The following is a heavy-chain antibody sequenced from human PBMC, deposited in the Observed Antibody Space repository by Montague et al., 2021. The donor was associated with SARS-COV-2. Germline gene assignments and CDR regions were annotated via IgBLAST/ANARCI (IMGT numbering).Heavy chain of an antibody. CDR1: GGSIGTGYYF. CDR3: ARTPGQIAGDAFDI. Sequence: SETLSLTCTVSGGSIGTGYYFWSWIRQSPGKGLEWLGTVFYRGNTYYNPPLKSRVTISVDTSKNQFSLKLSSVTAADTAVYYCARTPGQIAGDAFDIWGQGTMVTVSS. V-gene: IGHV4-39*07. CDR2: VFYRGNT. J-gene: IGHJ3*02. D-gene: IGHD2-21*01.